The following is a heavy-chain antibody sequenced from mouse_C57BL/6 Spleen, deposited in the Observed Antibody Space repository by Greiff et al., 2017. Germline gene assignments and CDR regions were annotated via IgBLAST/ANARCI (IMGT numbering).Heavy chain of an antibody. CDR3: ARSQNYDYDGAWFAY. CDR2: IYPGSGST. D-gene: IGHD2-4*01. V-gene: IGHV1-55*01. CDR1: GYTFTSYW. J-gene: IGHJ3*01. Sequence: QVQLQQPGAELVKPGASVKMSCKASGYTFTSYWITWVKQRPGQGLEWIGDIYPGSGSTNYNEKFKSKATLTVDTSSSTAYMQLSSLTSEDSAVYYFARSQNYDYDGAWFAYWGQGTLSLSLQ.